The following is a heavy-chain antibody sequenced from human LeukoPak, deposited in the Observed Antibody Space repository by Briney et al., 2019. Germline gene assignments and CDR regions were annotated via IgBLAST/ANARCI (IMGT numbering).Heavy chain of an antibody. Sequence: GGSLRLSCAAPGLTFSSYGMHWVRQAPGKGLEWVAVIWYDGSNKYYADSVKGRFTISRDNSKNTLYLQMNSLRAEDTAVYYCARDSGYAFDIWGQGTMVTVSS. V-gene: IGHV3-33*01. D-gene: IGHD1-1*01. CDR2: IWYDGSNK. CDR1: GLTFSSYG. CDR3: ARDSGYAFDI. J-gene: IGHJ3*02.